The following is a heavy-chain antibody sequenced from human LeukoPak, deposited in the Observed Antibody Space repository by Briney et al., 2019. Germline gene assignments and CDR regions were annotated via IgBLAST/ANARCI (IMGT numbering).Heavy chain of an antibody. J-gene: IGHJ4*02. D-gene: IGHD6-13*01. CDR3: ARAYSSSWPFDY. CDR2: IWYGGSST. CDR1: GFTFSSYS. Sequence: GGSLRLSCAASGFTFSSYSMNWVRQAPGKGLEWVAVIWYGGSSTHYADSVKGRFTISRDNSKNTLYLEMNSLKTEDTAVYYCARAYSSSWPFDYWGQGTLVTVSS. V-gene: IGHV3-33*08.